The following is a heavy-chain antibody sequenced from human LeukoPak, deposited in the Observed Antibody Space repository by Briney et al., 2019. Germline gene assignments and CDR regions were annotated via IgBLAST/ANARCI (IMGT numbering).Heavy chain of an antibody. CDR1: GFTSGSYV. D-gene: IGHD3-10*01. CDR2: INHNGKTI. V-gene: IGHV3-48*01. J-gene: IGHJ6*02. Sequence: GGSLRLSCAASGFTSGSYVMSWVRQAPGKGLEWVSYINHNGKTIYYADSVRGRFTISRDNGKNSLYLQMNSLRAEDTAVYYCANGVHYYGMDVWGQGTTVTVSS. CDR3: ANGVHYYGMDV.